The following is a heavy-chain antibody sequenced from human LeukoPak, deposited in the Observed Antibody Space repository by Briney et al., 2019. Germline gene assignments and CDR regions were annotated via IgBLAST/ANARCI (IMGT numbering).Heavy chain of an antibody. CDR2: INHSGST. CDR3: ARGYGDPTDKFDY. Sequence: PSETLSLTCAVYGGSFSGYYWSWIRQPPGKGLEWIGEINHSGSTNYNPSLKSRVPISVDTSKNQFSLKLSSVTAADTAVYYCARGYGDPTDKFDYWGQGTLVTVSS. J-gene: IGHJ4*02. V-gene: IGHV4-34*01. CDR1: GGSFSGYY. D-gene: IGHD4-17*01.